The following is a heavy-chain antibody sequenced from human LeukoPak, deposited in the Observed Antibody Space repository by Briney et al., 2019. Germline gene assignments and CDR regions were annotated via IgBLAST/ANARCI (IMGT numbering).Heavy chain of an antibody. CDR3: ARDLNYYGSGSYYNRNWFDP. D-gene: IGHD3-10*01. CDR2: IYYSGST. CDR1: GGSISSYY. V-gene: IGHV4-59*01. J-gene: IGHJ5*02. Sequence: SETLSLTCTVSGGSISSYYWSWIRQPPGKGLEWIGYIYYSGSTNYNPSLKSRVTISVDTSKNQFSLKLSSVTAADTAVYYCARDLNYYGSGSYYNRNWFDPWGQGTLVTVSS.